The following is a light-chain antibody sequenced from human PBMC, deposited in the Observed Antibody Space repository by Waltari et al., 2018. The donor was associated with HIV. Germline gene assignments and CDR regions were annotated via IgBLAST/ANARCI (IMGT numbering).Light chain of an antibody. J-gene: IGKJ3*01. CDR2: GAS. V-gene: IGKV3-20*01. CDR1: QSVNSNY. CDR3: HQYGSSPVT. Sequence: EIVLTQSPGTLYLSPGERATLSCRASQSVNSNYVAWYQHTRGQAPRLVIYGASSRATGIPDRFSGSGSGTDFTLTIRRLEPEDSAVYFCHQYGSSPVTFGPGTKVDTK.